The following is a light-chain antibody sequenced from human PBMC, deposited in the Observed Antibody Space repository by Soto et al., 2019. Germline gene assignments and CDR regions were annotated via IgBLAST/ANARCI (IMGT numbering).Light chain of an antibody. Sequence: VALSLSPGKRAILSCRASQSITSTYLAWYQQKPGQAPRLLIYAASSRATGIPDRFSGSGSGTDFTLTISRLEPEDFAVYYCQQYGSLPVTFGGGTKVDIK. CDR2: AAS. CDR1: QSITSTY. V-gene: IGKV3-20*01. J-gene: IGKJ4*01. CDR3: QQYGSLPVT.